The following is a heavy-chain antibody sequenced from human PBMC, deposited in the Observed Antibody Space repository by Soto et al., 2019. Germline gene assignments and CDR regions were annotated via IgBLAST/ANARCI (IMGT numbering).Heavy chain of an antibody. V-gene: IGHV1-18*01. D-gene: IGHD2-2*01. CDR3: ARVRQASTYKKKNLGMDV. CDR2: ISAYNGNT. CDR1: GYTLTSYG. J-gene: IGHJ6*02. Sequence: QVQLVQSGAEVKKPGASVKVSCKASGYTLTSYGISWVRQAPGQGLEWMGWISAYNGNTNYAQKLQGRVTMTTDTSTSTAYMELRSLRSDDTAVYYCARVRQASTYKKKNLGMDVWGQGTTVTVSS.